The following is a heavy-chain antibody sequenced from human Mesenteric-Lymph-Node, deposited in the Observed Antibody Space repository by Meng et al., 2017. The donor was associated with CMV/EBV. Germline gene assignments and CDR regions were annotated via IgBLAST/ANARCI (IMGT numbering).Heavy chain of an antibody. J-gene: IGHJ6*02. V-gene: IGHV4-34*01. Sequence: GSLRLSCAVYGGSFSGYYWSWIRQPPGKGLEWIGEINHSGSTNYNPSLKSRVTISVDTSKNQFSRKLSSVTAADTAVYYCARASPRMKSSYYGMDVWGQGTTVTVSS. CDR3: ARASPRMKSSYYGMDV. CDR2: INHSGST. D-gene: IGHD2-15*01. CDR1: GGSFSGYY.